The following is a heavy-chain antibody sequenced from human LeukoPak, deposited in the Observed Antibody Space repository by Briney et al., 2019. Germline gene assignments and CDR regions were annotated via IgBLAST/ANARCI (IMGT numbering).Heavy chain of an antibody. CDR2: IKPDGSEK. J-gene: IGHJ4*02. CDR3: ANSPGYSSGWYYFDY. D-gene: IGHD6-19*01. V-gene: IGHV3-7*03. Sequence: GGSLRLSCTASGFTFSSYWMSWVRQAPGKCLEWVANIKPDGSEKYYVDSVKGRFTISRDNAKNSLFLEMNSLRAEDTAVYYCANSPGYSSGWYYFDYWGQGTLVTVSS. CDR1: GFTFSSYW.